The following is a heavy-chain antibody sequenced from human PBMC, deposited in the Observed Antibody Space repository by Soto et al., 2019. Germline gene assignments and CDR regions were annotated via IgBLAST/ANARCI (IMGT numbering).Heavy chain of an antibody. J-gene: IGHJ4*02. D-gene: IGHD3-22*01. CDR2: IYHSGST. CDR1: GGSISSSNW. CDR3: ARAVSDYYDSSGYYSTPYYFDY. V-gene: IGHV4-4*02. Sequence: PSETLSLTCAVSGGSISSSNWWSWVRQPPGKGLEWIGEIYHSGSTNYNPSLKSRVTISVDKSKNQFSLKLSSVTAADTAVYYCARAVSDYYDSSGYYSTPYYFDYWGQGTLVTVSS.